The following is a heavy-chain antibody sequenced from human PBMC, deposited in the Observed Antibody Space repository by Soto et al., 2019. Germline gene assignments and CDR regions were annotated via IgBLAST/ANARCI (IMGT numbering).Heavy chain of an antibody. Sequence: PGGSLRLYCAASGFTFSSYAMSWVRQAPGKGLEWVSAISGDGSSTYFADSGKGRFTISRDNSKNTLYLQMNSLRAEDTAVYYCAKDWEFDWPNYYFDYWGQGTLVTVSS. CDR1: GFTFSSYA. CDR3: AKDWEFDWPNYYFDY. J-gene: IGHJ4*02. D-gene: IGHD3-9*01. V-gene: IGHV3-23*01. CDR2: ISGDGSST.